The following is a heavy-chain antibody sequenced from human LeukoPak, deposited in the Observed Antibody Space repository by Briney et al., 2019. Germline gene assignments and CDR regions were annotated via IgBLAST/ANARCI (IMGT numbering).Heavy chain of an antibody. V-gene: IGHV3-21*01. CDR1: GFTFSSYS. CDR2: ISSSSSYI. Sequence: PGGSLRLSCAASGFTFSSYSMNWVRQAPGKGLEWVSSISSSSSYIYYADSVKGRFTISRDNANNSLYLQMHSLRAEDTAVYYCARDLKYSYGWGYWGQGALVTVSS. D-gene: IGHD5-18*01. J-gene: IGHJ4*02. CDR3: ARDLKYSYGWGY.